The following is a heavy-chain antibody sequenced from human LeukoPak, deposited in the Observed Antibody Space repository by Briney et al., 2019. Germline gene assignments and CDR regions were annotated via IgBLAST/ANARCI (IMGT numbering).Heavy chain of an antibody. V-gene: IGHV3-23*01. D-gene: IGHD3-3*01. Sequence: GGSLRLSCAASGLTFRSYAMSWVRQAPGKGLEWVSVISGSGSGTYYADSVKGRFTISRDNTKNTLSLQMDSLRAEDTAIYHCAKGFWSGYYTPNDFWGQGTPVTVSS. CDR2: ISGSGSGT. CDR1: GLTFRSYA. J-gene: IGHJ4*02. CDR3: AKGFWSGYYTPNDF.